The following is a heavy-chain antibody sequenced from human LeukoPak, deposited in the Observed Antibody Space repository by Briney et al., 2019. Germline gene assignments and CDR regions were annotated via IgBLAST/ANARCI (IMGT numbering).Heavy chain of an antibody. CDR3: AKGTGDTAYYF. V-gene: IGHV3-23*01. Sequence: GGSLRLSCAASGFTFSSYNMNWVRQAPGKGLEWVSGIRVSGSTYYPDSVTGRFTISRDNSENTLYLQMSGLRAEDTAIYYCAKGTGDTAYYFWGQGVLVTVSS. CDR2: IRVSGST. D-gene: IGHD2/OR15-2a*01. CDR1: GFTFSSYN. J-gene: IGHJ4*02.